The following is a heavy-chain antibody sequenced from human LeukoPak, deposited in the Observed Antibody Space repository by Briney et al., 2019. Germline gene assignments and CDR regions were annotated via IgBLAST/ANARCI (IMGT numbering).Heavy chain of an antibody. Sequence: PSETLSLTCTVSGGSISSDSYYWSWIRQPPGKGLEWIGDMYYSGSTYYNPSLKSRVTISVDRSKNQFSLKLSSVTAADTAVYYCARARSGYYKNEPWNFDYWGQGTLVTVSS. J-gene: IGHJ4*02. CDR3: ARARSGYYKNEPWNFDY. V-gene: IGHV4-39*07. CDR1: GGSISSDSYY. CDR2: MYYSGST. D-gene: IGHD3-22*01.